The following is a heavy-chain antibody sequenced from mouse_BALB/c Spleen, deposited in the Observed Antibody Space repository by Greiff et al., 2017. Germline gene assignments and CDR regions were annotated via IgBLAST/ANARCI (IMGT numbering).Heavy chain of an antibody. Sequence: VMLVESGPGLVQPSQSLSITCTVSGFSLTSYGVHWVRQSPGKGLEWLGVIWSGGSTDYNAAFISRLSISKDNSKSQVFFKMNSLQANDTAIYYCARNVPSFWYFDVWGAGTTVTVSS. J-gene: IGHJ1*01. CDR3: ARNVPSFWYFDV. CDR1: GFSLTSYG. CDR2: IWSGGST. V-gene: IGHV2-2*02.